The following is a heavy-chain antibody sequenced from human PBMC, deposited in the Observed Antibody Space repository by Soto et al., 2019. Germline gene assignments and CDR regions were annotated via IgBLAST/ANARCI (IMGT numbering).Heavy chain of an antibody. J-gene: IGHJ6*02. V-gene: IGHV1-58*02. CDR1: GSGFISSG. CDR2: IVVASGQA. D-gene: IGHD2-15*01. CDR3: SADRPDIGVGWWV. Sequence: SVKVSCKASGSGFISSGIQWVRQAHGQRLEWIGWIVVASGQANYAQNFRGRVAITRDTSTATAYIELTGLTSEDTAVYFCSADRPDIGVGWWVWGQGTTVTVSS.